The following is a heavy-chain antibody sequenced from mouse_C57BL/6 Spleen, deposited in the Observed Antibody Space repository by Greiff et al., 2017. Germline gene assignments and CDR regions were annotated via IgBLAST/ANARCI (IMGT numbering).Heavy chain of an antibody. D-gene: IGHD1-1*01. CDR1: GYAFSSSW. Sequence: VKLQESGPELVKPGASVKISCKASGYAFSSSWMNWVKQRPGKGLEWIGRIYPGDGDTNYNGKFKGKATLTADKSSSTAYMQLSSLTSEDSAVYFCARSLYYYGSSYDYYAMDYWGQGTSVTVSS. CDR2: IYPGDGDT. V-gene: IGHV1-82*01. J-gene: IGHJ4*01. CDR3: ARSLYYYGSSYDYYAMDY.